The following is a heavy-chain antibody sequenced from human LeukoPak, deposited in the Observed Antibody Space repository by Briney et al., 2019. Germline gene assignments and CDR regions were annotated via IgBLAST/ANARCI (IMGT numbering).Heavy chain of an antibody. CDR3: ARVAYCGGDCYPPYGMDV. J-gene: IGHJ6*02. Sequence: SETLSLTCTVSGGSISSSSYYWSWIRQPAGKGLEWIGRIYTSGSTNYNPSLKSRVTMSVDTSKNQFSLKLSSVTAADTAVYYCARVAYCGGDCYPPYGMDVWGQGTTVTVSS. D-gene: IGHD2-21*02. CDR2: IYTSGST. V-gene: IGHV4-61*02. CDR1: GGSISSSSYY.